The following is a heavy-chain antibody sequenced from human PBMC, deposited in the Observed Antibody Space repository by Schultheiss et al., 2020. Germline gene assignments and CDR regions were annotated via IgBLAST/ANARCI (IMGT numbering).Heavy chain of an antibody. V-gene: IGHV3-7*01. D-gene: IGHD6-19*01. CDR1: GFTFSDYY. J-gene: IGHJ4*02. CDR2: IKQDGSEK. Sequence: GGSLRLSCAASGFTFSDYYMSWVRQAPGKGLEWVANIKQDGSEKYYVDSVKGRFTISRDNAKNSLYLQMNSLRAEDTAVYYCARDSSGWLDYWGQGTLVTVSS. CDR3: ARDSSGWLDY.